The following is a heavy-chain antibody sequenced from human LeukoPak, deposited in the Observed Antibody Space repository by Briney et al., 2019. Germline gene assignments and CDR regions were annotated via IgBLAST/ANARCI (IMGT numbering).Heavy chain of an antibody. D-gene: IGHD6-19*01. V-gene: IGHV4-4*02. J-gene: IGHJ4*02. CDR2: VCPRGGI. CDR1: GDSISGNNC. CDR3: ARFEVSGWYLFDY. Sequence: SETLSLTCDVSGDSISGNNCYSWVRQSPGKGLEWIGEVCPRGGINYNPSLKTRVTVSADRPKNQSSLNIFSVTAADTAIYYCARFEVSGWYLFDYWGRGTLVIVSS.